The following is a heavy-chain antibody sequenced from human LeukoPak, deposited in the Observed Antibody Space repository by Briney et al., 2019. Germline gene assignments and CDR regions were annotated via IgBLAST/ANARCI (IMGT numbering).Heavy chain of an antibody. D-gene: IGHD2-15*01. J-gene: IGHJ4*02. CDR2: IKPDGSQK. CDR1: GLTFSMYW. CDR3: ANIYCSGGTCTYFDD. Sequence: PGGSLRLSCAASGLTFSMYWMSWVRQAPGKGLEWVAYIKPDGSQKYYVDSVKGRFTISRDNAKNSLYLQMNSLRAEDTAVYYCANIYCSGGTCTYFDDWGQGTLVTVSS. V-gene: IGHV3-7*01.